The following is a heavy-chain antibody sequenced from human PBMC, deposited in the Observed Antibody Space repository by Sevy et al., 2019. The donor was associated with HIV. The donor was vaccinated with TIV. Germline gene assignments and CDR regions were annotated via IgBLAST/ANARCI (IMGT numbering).Heavy chain of an antibody. V-gene: IGHV4-4*07. CDR3: ARAGVGDAERRYNWFDP. Sequence: SETLSLTCTVSGGSISSYYWSWIRQPAGKGLEWIGRIYTSGSTNYNPSLKSRVTMSVDTSKNQFSLKLSSVTAADTAVYYCARAGVGDAERRYNWFDPWGQGTLVTVSS. CDR1: GGSISSYY. CDR2: IYTSGST. D-gene: IGHD2-21*02. J-gene: IGHJ5*02.